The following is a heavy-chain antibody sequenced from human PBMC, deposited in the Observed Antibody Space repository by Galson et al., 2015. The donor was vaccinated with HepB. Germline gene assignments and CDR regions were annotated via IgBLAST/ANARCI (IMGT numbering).Heavy chain of an antibody. D-gene: IGHD3-10*01. Sequence: SLRLSCAASGFTFSDYYMSWIRQAPGKGLEWVSYISSSSSYTNYADSVKGRFTISRDNAKNSLYLQMNSLRAEDTAVYYCASPRVSGSYYNHYFDYWGQGTLVTVSS. CDR3: ASPRVSGSYYNHYFDY. CDR1: GFTFSDYY. CDR2: ISSSSSYT. J-gene: IGHJ4*02. V-gene: IGHV3-11*06.